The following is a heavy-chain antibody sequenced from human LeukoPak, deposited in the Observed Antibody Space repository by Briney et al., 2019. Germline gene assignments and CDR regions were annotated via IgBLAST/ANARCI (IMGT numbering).Heavy chain of an antibody. CDR1: GYTFTSYD. D-gene: IGHD2-15*01. CDR3: ARGQCSGGSCYSNWFDP. CDR2: MNPNSGNT. Sequence: ASVKVSCKASGYTFTSYDINWVRQATGQGLEWMGWMNPNSGNTGYAQKFQGRVTMTRNTSISTAYMELSSLRSEDTAVYYCARGQCSGGSCYSNWFDPWGQGTLVTVSS. V-gene: IGHV1-8*01. J-gene: IGHJ5*02.